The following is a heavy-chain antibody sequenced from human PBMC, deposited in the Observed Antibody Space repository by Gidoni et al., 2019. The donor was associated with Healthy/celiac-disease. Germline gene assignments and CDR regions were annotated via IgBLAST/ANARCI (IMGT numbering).Heavy chain of an antibody. CDR3: ARTPRVDDAFDI. Sequence: NPSLKSRVTISVDTSKNQFSLKLSSVTAADTAVYYCARTPRVDDAFDIWGQGTMVTVSS. D-gene: IGHD2-15*01. J-gene: IGHJ3*02. V-gene: IGHV4-39*01.